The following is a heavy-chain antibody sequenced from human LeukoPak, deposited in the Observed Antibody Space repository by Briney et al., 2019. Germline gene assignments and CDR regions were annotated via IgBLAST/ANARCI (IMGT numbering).Heavy chain of an antibody. CDR3: ARGHRAIFGVVPPFDP. CDR1: GYTLTELS. V-gene: IGHV1-18*01. D-gene: IGHD3-3*01. Sequence: GASVKVSCKVSGYTLTELSMHWVRQAPGQGLEWMGWISAYNGNTNYAQKLQGRVTMTTDTSTSTAYMELRSLRSDDTAVYYCARGHRAIFGVVPPFDPWGQGTLVTVSS. J-gene: IGHJ5*02. CDR2: ISAYNGNT.